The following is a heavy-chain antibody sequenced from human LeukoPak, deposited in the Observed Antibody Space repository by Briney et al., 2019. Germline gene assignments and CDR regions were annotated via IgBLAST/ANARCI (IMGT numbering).Heavy chain of an antibody. CDR3: ARYIVGAANWFDP. J-gene: IGHJ5*02. D-gene: IGHD1-26*01. V-gene: IGHV4-4*07. Sequence: SETLSLTCTVSVGSISSHYWSWIRQPAGKGLEWIGRICASGSTNFNPSLKSRVTMSVDTSKNQFSLKLNSVTAADTAVYYCARYIVGAANWFDPWGQGTLVTVSS. CDR1: VGSISSHY. CDR2: ICASGST.